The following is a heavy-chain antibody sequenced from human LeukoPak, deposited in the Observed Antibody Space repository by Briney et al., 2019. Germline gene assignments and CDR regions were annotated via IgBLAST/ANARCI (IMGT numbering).Heavy chain of an antibody. CDR1: GDSISSYY. V-gene: IGHV4-59*01. CDR3: ARDRWFGESHYFDY. D-gene: IGHD3-10*01. CDR2: IYYSGST. J-gene: IGHJ4*02. Sequence: PSETLSLTCTVSGDSISSYYWSWIRQPPGKGLEWIGYIYYSGSTNYNPSLKSRVTISLDKSKNQFSLKLSSVTAADTAVYYCARDRWFGESHYFDYWGQGTLVTVSS.